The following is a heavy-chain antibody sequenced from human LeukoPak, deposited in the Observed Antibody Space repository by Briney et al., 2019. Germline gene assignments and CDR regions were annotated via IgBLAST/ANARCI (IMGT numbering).Heavy chain of an antibody. D-gene: IGHD4-17*01. J-gene: IGHJ4*02. Sequence: GGSLRLSCAASGFTFSSYGMHWVRQAPGKGLEWVALISYDGSNKYYADSVRGRFTISRDNSKNTLYLQMNSLRAEDTAVYYCARSHDYGDYGGDYWGQGTLVTVSS. CDR2: ISYDGSNK. CDR3: ARSHDYGDYGGDY. V-gene: IGHV3-30*03. CDR1: GFTFSSYG.